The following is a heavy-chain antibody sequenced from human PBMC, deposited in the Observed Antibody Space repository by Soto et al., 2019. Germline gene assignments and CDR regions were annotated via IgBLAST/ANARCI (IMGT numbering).Heavy chain of an antibody. D-gene: IGHD6-19*01. V-gene: IGHV4-59*01. CDR2: IYYSGST. Sequence: LSLTCTVSGGSISTFYWSWIRQSPGKGLEWLGYIYYSGSTDYHPSLKSRVSISVDTSRNQFFLKLSSLTAADTAVYYCARSRNSGWIDYWGQGTLVTVSS. CDR3: ARSRNSGWIDY. CDR1: GGSISTFY. J-gene: IGHJ4*02.